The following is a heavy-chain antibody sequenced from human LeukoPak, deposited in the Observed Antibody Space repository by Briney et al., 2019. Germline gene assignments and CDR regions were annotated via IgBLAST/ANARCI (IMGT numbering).Heavy chain of an antibody. J-gene: IGHJ4*02. CDR3: AKEDYSSSWYALDY. V-gene: IGHV3-43*02. Sequence: GGSLGLSCAASGFTFDDYAIYWVRQGPGKGLEWVSLISGDGGSIYYADSVKGRFTISRDNSKNSLYLQMNSLRTEDTALYYCAKEDYSSSWYALDYWGQGTLVTVSS. CDR1: GFTFDDYA. CDR2: ISGDGGSI. D-gene: IGHD6-13*01.